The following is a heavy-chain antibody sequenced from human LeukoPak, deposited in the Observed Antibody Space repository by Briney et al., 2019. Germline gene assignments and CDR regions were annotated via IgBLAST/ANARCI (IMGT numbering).Heavy chain of an antibody. D-gene: IGHD3-9*01. V-gene: IGHV3-23*01. J-gene: IGHJ4*02. CDR3: ATILTGYYLDY. Sequence: GGSLRLSCAASGFIFSSYAMIWVRQAPGKGLEWVSAINGGGGNSGGNIYYADSVKGRFTISRDNSKNTLYLQMNSLRAEDTAVYYCATILTGYYLDYWGQGTLVTVSS. CDR2: INGGGGNSGGNI. CDR1: GFIFSSYA.